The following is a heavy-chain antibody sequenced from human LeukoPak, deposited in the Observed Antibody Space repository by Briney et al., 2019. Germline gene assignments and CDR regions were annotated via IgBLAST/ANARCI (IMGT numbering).Heavy chain of an antibody. CDR1: GFRLPRKD. J-gene: IGHJ6*02. D-gene: IGHD3-10*01. V-gene: IGHV3-13*01. CDR2: ISPAGKT. CDR3: ASEESRGVYGMDV. Sequence: GFLRLSLSAAGFRLPRKDMDWGPRPTGGGLGGVSTISPAGKTYYSGSVKGRFTISRDNAKNSLSLQMNNLRAGDTAVYFCASEESRGVYGMDVWGQGTTVTVSS.